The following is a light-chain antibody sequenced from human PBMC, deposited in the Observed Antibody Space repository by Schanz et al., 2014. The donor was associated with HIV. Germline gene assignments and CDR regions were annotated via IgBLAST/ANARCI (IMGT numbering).Light chain of an antibody. J-gene: IGKJ3*01. CDR2: KAS. CDR3: QQYSDYPLT. V-gene: IGKV1-5*03. Sequence: DIQMTQSPSTLSASVGDSVTITCRASQDIRPRLAWYQQKPGKAPKLLIYKASNLESGVPSRFIGRGSGTEFPITTTRLQPDDFAIYYCQQYSDYPLTFGPGSTVDV. CDR1: QDIRPR.